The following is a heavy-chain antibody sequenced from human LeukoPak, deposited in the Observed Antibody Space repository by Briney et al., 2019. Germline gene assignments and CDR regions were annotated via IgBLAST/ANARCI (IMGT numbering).Heavy chain of an antibody. J-gene: IGHJ3*02. CDR2: FDPEDGET. Sequence: ASVKVSCKVSGYTLTELSMHWVRQAPGKGLEWMGGFDPEDGETIYAQKFQGRVTMTEDTSTDTAYMELSSLRSEDTAVYYCATNLPYYDSSGYYYRGAFDIWGQGTMVTVSS. V-gene: IGHV1-24*01. CDR1: GYTLTELS. CDR3: ATNLPYYDSSGYYYRGAFDI. D-gene: IGHD3-22*01.